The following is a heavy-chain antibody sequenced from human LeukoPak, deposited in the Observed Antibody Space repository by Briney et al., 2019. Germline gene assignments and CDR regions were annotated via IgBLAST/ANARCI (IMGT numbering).Heavy chain of an antibody. CDR1: GYTFTSYA. Sequence: GASVKVSCKASGYTFTSYAISWVRQAPGQGLEWMGRIIPILGIANYAQKFQGRVTITADKSTSTAYMELSSLRSEDTAVYYCARVPSSSTSCPFDYWGQGTLVTVSS. J-gene: IGHJ4*02. CDR3: ARVPSSSTSCPFDY. CDR2: IIPILGIA. V-gene: IGHV1-69*04. D-gene: IGHD2-2*01.